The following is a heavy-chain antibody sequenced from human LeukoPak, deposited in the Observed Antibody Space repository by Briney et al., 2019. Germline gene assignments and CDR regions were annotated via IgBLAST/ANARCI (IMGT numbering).Heavy chain of an antibody. CDR2: IIPIFGTA. CDR3: AREEDGGAFDI. D-gene: IGHD3-16*01. CDR1: GYTFTGYY. V-gene: IGHV1-69*06. Sequence: SVKVSCKASGYTFTGYYMHWVRQAPGQGLEWMGGIIPIFGTANYAQKFQGRVTITADKSTSTAYMELSSLRSEDTAVYYCAREEDGGAFDIWGQGTMVTVSS. J-gene: IGHJ3*02.